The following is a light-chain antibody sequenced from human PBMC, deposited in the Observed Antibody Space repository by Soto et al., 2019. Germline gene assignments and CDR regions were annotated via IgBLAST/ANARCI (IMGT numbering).Light chain of an antibody. J-gene: IGLJ1*01. CDR1: SSDVGGYNY. Sequence: QSVLTQPRSVSGSPGQSVTISCTGTSSDVGGYNYVSWYQQHPGKAPKVMIYDVSERPSGVPDRFSGSKSGNTASLTISGHQAEDEADYYCCAYAGSPRYVFGTGTKLTVL. CDR3: CAYAGSPRYV. CDR2: DVS. V-gene: IGLV2-11*01.